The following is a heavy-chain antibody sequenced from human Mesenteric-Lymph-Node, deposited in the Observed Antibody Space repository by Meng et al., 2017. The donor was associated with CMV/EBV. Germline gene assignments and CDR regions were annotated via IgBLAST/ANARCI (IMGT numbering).Heavy chain of an antibody. V-gene: IGHV3-7*01. CDR2: INEDGSEK. CDR1: GFIFSRYA. Sequence: GGSLRLSCAASGFIFSRYAMHWVRQAPGRGLEWVASINEDGSEKHYVDSVKGRFTISRDDTKKSLYLQMNSLRAEDTAVYYCARDAGYYQHWGQGTLVTVSS. CDR3: ARDAGYYQH. J-gene: IGHJ1*01.